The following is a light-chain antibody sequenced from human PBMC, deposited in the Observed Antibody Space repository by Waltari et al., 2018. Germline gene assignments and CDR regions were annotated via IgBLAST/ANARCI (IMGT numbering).Light chain of an antibody. J-gene: IGKJ5*01. CDR2: DAS. V-gene: IGKV3-15*01. CDR1: QIVSSN. CDR3: QQYNRWPPIT. Sequence: EIVMTQSPATLSVSPGQTATLSCRAIQIVSSNVAWYQKKPGQAPRLLIYDASTRATSIPAKFRGSGSGTEFTLTISSLQSEDFAVYYCQQYNRWPPITFGHGTRLEIK.